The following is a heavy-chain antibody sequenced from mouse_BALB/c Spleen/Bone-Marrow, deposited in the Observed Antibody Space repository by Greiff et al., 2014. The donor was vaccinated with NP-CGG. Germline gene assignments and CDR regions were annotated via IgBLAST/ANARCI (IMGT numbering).Heavy chain of an antibody. J-gene: IGHJ3*01. CDR2: IYPGSGSN. CDR3: ARFSQLGLLAY. D-gene: IGHD3-1*01. CDR1: GYNFTSYW. V-gene: IGHV1-55*01. Sequence: VQLQQSGAELVKPGTSVKLSCKAPGYNFTSYWINWVKLRPGQGLEWIGDIYPGSGSNNYNEKFKSKATLTVDTSSSTAYMQLSSLASEDSALYYCARFSQLGLLAYWGQGTLVTVSA.